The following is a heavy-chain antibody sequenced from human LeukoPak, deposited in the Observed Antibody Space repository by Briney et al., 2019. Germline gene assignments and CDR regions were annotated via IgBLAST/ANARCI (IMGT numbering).Heavy chain of an antibody. V-gene: IGHV3-11*06. D-gene: IGHD2-2*01. CDR3: ARALVPAATLDAFDI. CDR2: ISSSSSYT. J-gene: IGHJ3*02. CDR1: GFTFSDYY. Sequence: GGSLRLSCAASGFTFSDYYMSWIRQAPGKGLEWISFISSSSSYTNYADSVKGRFTISRDNTKNSLYLQMNNLRAEDTAVYYCARALVPAATLDAFDIWGQGTMVTVSS.